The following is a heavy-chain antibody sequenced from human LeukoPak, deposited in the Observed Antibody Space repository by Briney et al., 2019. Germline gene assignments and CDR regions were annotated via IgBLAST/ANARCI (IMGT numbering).Heavy chain of an antibody. CDR2: VDLAGEYT. Sequence: TGGSQRLSCAASGVTFSDYWMHWVRQTPGKGLMWVSTVDLAGEYTTYADSVKGRFTISRDNAKDTLYLQMNSLRAEDTAVYYCASGNSHAFDIWGQGTMVTVSS. J-gene: IGHJ3*02. CDR1: GVTFSDYW. CDR3: ASGNSHAFDI. V-gene: IGHV3-74*01.